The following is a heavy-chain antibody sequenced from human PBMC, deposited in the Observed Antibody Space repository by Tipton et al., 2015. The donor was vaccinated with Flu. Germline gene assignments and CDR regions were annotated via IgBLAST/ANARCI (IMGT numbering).Heavy chain of an antibody. D-gene: IGHD3-3*01. CDR3: AKSSWFFPVFGASGPARMDV. CDR1: GFTFISYA. V-gene: IGHV3-23*01. Sequence: GSLRLSCAASGFTFISYAMTWVRQAPGQRLEWVSSVSGRGEITYYVDSVKGRFTISRDNSKNTLFLRMSSLSAEDTAVYYCAKSSWFFPVFGASGPARMDVWGEGTTVTVSS. CDR2: VSGRGEIT. J-gene: IGHJ6*04.